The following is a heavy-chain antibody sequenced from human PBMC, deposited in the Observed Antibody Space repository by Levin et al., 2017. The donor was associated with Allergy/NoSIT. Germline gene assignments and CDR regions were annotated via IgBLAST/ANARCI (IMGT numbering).Heavy chain of an antibody. CDR2: IYYSGST. V-gene: IGHV4-39*07. CDR1: GGSISSSSYY. CDR3: ARGLLLTIWGYFDY. Sequence: GSLRLSCTVSGGSISSSSYYWGWIRQPPGKGLEWIGSIYYSGSTYYNPSLKSRVTISVDTSKNQFSLKLSSVTAADTAVYYCARGLLLTIWGYFDYWGQGTLVTVSS. D-gene: IGHD3-22*01. J-gene: IGHJ4*02.